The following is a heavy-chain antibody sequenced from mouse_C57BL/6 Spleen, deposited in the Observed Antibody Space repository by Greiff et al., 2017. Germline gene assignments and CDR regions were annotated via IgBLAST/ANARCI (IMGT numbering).Heavy chain of an antibody. CDR2: ISSGSSTI. V-gene: IGHV5-17*01. CDR1: GFTFSDYG. Sequence: EVKLLESGGGLVKPGGSLKLSCAASGFTFSDYGMHWVRQAPEKGLEWVAYISSGSSTIYYADTVKGRFTISRDNAKNTLFLQMTSLRSEDTAMYYCARNGNYRYYAMDYWGQGTSVTVSS. CDR3: ARNGNYRYYAMDY. J-gene: IGHJ4*01. D-gene: IGHD2-1*01.